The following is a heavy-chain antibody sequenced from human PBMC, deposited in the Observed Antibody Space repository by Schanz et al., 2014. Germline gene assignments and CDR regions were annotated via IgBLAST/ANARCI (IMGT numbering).Heavy chain of an antibody. J-gene: IGHJ4*02. Sequence: QAQLMESGGGVVQPGTSLTLSCSVSGFSLNTYGIHWFRQPAGKGLEWVAGIWNNGVTKHYADSVRGRFTISRDRFQNTLYLRMSSLRAEDTAVYYCARPKYDYGEVDYWGQGTLVTVSS. CDR3: ARPKYDYGEVDY. D-gene: IGHD4-17*01. CDR1: GFSLNTYG. CDR2: IWNNGVTK. V-gene: IGHV3-33*01.